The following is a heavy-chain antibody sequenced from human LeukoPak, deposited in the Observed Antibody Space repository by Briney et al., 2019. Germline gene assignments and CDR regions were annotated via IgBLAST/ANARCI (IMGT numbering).Heavy chain of an antibody. V-gene: IGHV1-18*01. CDR2: ISAYNGNT. J-gene: IGHJ5*02. CDR1: GYTFTSYG. Sequence: ASVKVSCKASGYTFTSYGISWVRRAPGQGLEWMGWISAYNGNTNYAQKLQGRVTMTTDTSTSTAYMELRSLRSDDTAVYYCARIVVPAANWGWFDPWGQGTLVTVSS. D-gene: IGHD2-2*01. CDR3: ARIVVPAANWGWFDP.